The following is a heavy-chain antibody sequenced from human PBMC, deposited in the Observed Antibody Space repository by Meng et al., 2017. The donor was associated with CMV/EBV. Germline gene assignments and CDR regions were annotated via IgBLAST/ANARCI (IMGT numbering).Heavy chain of an antibody. CDR2: IIPILGTA. V-gene: IGHV1-69*05. Sequence: SVKVSCQASGGIFSSYAISWVRQAPVQGLEWMGGIIPILGTANYAQKFQGRVTITTDESTSTAYMELSRLRSEDTAVYYCARISAEGRSGARAFDIWGQGTMVTVSS. J-gene: IGHJ3*02. D-gene: IGHD1-26*01. CDR1: GGIFSSYA. CDR3: ARISAEGRSGARAFDI.